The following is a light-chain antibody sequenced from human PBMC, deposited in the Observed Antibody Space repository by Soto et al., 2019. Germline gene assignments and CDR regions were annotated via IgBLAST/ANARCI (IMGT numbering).Light chain of an antibody. Sequence: QSALTQPASVSGSPGQSITISCTGTSSDVGGYNYVSWYQQHPGKAPKLMIYEVSNRPSGVSNRFSGSKSGNTASLTISGLQAEDEADYYCSSYTSSSGKVFGGGTQLTVL. V-gene: IGLV2-14*01. CDR1: SSDVGGYNY. J-gene: IGLJ3*02. CDR3: SSYTSSSGKV. CDR2: EVS.